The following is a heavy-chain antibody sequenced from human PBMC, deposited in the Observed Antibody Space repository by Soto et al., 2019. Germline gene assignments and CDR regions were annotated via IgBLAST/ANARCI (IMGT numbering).Heavy chain of an antibody. CDR1: GFSFSTYA. CDR2: ISGSGGST. Sequence: EVQLLESGGGLVQPGGSLRLSCAASGFSFSTYAMHWVRQAPGKGLEWVSAISGSGGSTYYAASVKGRFTISRDNSKSTLYLQMNSLRAADTAVYYCAQVKFDFWDGYEYWGQGTLVTVSS. J-gene: IGHJ4*02. D-gene: IGHD3-3*01. V-gene: IGHV3-23*01. CDR3: AQVKFDFWDGYEY.